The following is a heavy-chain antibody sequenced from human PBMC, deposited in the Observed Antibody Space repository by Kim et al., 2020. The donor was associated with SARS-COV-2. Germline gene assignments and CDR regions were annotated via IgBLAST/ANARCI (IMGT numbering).Heavy chain of an antibody. Sequence: ASVKVSCKASGYTFTSYAMNWVRQAPGQGLEWMGWINTNTGNPMYAQGFTGRFVFSLDTSLSTAYLQISSLKAEDTAVYYCARDPGSATIFGVVIISPTRDGMDAWGQGTTVTVSS. D-gene: IGHD3-3*01. V-gene: IGHV7-4-1*02. CDR3: ARDPGSATIFGVVIISPTRDGMDA. CDR2: INTNTGNP. CDR1: GYTFTSYA. J-gene: IGHJ6*02.